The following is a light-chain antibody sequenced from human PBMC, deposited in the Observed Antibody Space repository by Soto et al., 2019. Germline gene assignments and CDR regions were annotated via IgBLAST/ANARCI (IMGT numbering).Light chain of an antibody. CDR1: KLGDKY. CDR2: QDS. V-gene: IGLV3-1*01. J-gene: IGLJ2*01. Sequence: SYELTQPPSVSVSPGQTASITCSGDKLGDKYACWYQQKPGQSPVLVIYQDSKRPSGIPERFSGSNSGNTATLTISGTQAMDEADYYCQAWDNSLVFGGGTKLTLL. CDR3: QAWDNSLV.